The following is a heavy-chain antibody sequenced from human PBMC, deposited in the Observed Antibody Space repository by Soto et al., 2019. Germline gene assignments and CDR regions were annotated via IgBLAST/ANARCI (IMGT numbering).Heavy chain of an antibody. V-gene: IGHV3-30*18. CDR3: AKDPLWFGELLYYYYMEV. CDR1: GFTFSSYA. D-gene: IGHD3-10*01. J-gene: IGHJ6*03. Sequence: PGGSLRLSCAASGFTFSSYAMSWVRQAPGKGLEWVAVISYDGSNKYYADSVKGRFTISRDNSKNTLYLQMNSLRAEDTAVYYCAKDPLWFGELLYYYYMEVWGKGTTVTVSS. CDR2: ISYDGSNK.